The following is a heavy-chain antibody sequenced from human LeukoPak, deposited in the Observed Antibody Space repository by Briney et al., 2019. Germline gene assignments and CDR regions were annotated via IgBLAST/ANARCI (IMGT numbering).Heavy chain of an antibody. J-gene: IGHJ4*02. V-gene: IGHV4-39*07. Sequence: SETLSLTCTVSGGSISSSSYYWGWIRQPPGKGLEWIGSIYYSGGTYYSPSLKSRVTISVDTSKNHFSLKLGSVTAADTAVYYCARDRGDLTVAGHFDFWGQGTLVTVSS. CDR1: GGSISSSSYY. CDR3: ARDRGDLTVAGHFDF. CDR2: IYYSGGT. D-gene: IGHD6-19*01.